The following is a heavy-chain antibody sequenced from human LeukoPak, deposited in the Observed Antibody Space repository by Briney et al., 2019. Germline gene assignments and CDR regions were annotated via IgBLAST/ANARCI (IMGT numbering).Heavy chain of an antibody. Sequence: SETLSLTCTVYGVSISSYYWTWIRQPAGKGLEWIGEINHSGRTNYNTSLKSRVTISVATSTNQSTLKLSSVTAANTAGYYFARVGGGGFSYGYLDQWGRGTLVAVS. J-gene: IGHJ4*02. CDR1: GVSISSYY. D-gene: IGHD5-18*01. CDR3: ARVGGGGFSYGYLDQ. V-gene: IGHV4-34*01. CDR2: INHSGRT.